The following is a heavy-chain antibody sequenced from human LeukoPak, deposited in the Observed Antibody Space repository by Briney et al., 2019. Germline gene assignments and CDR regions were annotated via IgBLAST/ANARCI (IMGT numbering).Heavy chain of an antibody. CDR2: LYPTGSA. CDR3: ARDLAVAGTVAALGY. CDR1: GGSISSYY. J-gene: IGHJ4*02. Sequence: LETLSLTCTVSGGSISSYYWSWIRQPAGKGLEWIGRLYPTGSADYNPSLTSRVALSVDTSKNQFSLNLDSVTAADMAVYCARDLAVAGTVAALGYWGQGTQVTVS. D-gene: IGHD6-19*01. V-gene: IGHV4-4*07.